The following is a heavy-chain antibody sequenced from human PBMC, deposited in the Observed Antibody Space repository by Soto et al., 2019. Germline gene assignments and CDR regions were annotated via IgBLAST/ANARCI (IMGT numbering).Heavy chain of an antibody. CDR1: GFTFRRNA. D-gene: IGHD3-16*01. V-gene: IGHV3-23*01. CDR3: ARESPFMGENDY. J-gene: IGHJ4*02. CDR2: ISGSGNRT. Sequence: EVQLLESGGGLIQPGGSLRLYCAASGFTFRRNAMNWVRQAPGKGLEWVSSISGSGNRTFDADSVKGRFTISRDNSNNTLYRQMTILRVEDTDVYYGARESPFMGENDYWGQGTLVTVSS.